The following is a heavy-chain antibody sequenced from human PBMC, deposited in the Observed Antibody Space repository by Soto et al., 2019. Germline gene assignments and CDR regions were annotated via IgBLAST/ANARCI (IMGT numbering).Heavy chain of an antibody. CDR2: IYHSGST. J-gene: IGHJ5*02. V-gene: IGHV4-30-2*01. Sequence: PSETLSLTCAVSGGSISSGGYSWSWIRQPPGKGLEWIGYIYHSGSTYYNPSLKSRVTISVDRSKNQFSLKLSSVTAADTAVYYCAREVVVAGYNWFDPWGQGTLVTVSS. D-gene: IGHD2-15*01. CDR3: AREVVVAGYNWFDP. CDR1: GGSISSGGYS.